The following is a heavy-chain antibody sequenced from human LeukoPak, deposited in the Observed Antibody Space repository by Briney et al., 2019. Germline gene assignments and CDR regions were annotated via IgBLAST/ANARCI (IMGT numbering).Heavy chain of an antibody. CDR3: EGFGMDSQAY. J-gene: IGHJ4*02. Sequence: GGSLRLSCAASGFTPGFTFGNYAMSWVRQAPGKGLEWVSGVSGSGTTTYYADSVKGRFTISRDNAKNSLYLQMNSLRAEDTAVYYCEGFGMDSQAYWGQGTLVTVSS. CDR2: VSGSGTTT. V-gene: IGHV3-23*01. D-gene: IGHD3-10*01. CDR1: GFTPGFTFGNYA.